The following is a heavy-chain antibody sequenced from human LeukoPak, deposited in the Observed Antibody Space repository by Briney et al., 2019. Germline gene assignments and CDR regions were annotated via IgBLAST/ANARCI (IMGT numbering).Heavy chain of an antibody. CDR1: GFTFSSYA. Sequence: GGSLRLSCAASGFTFSSYAMSWVRQAPGKGLEWVSAISGSGGSTYCADSVKGRFTISRDNAKNSPYLQMNSLRAEDTAVYYCASEDANTEGFDPWGQGTLVTVSS. CDR3: ASEDANTEGFDP. CDR2: ISGSGGST. D-gene: IGHD4/OR15-4a*01. J-gene: IGHJ5*02. V-gene: IGHV3-23*01.